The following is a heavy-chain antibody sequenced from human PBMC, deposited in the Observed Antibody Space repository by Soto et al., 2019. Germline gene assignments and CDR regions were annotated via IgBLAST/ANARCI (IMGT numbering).Heavy chain of an antibody. CDR3: ARDNGDYSAWLDP. CDR1: GGSISSGGYY. J-gene: IGHJ5*02. CDR2: IYYSGST. Sequence: SETLSLTCTVSGGSISSGGYYWSWIRQPPGKGLEWIGYIYYSGSTYYNPSLKSRVTISVDTSKNRFSLMLSSVSAADTAVYYCARDNGDYSAWLDPWGPGTLVTVSS. D-gene: IGHD4-17*01. V-gene: IGHV4-31*03.